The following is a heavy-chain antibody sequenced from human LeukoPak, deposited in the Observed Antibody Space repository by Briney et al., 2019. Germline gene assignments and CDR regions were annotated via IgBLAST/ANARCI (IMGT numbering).Heavy chain of an antibody. CDR2: INHSGST. D-gene: IGHD6-19*01. CDR3: ARGLSRQWLRYRWSDP. CDR1: GGSFSGYY. Sequence: SETLSLTCAVYGGSFSGYYWSWIRQPPGKGLEWIGEINHSGSTNYNPSLKSRVTISVDTSKNQFSLKLSSVTAADTAVYYCARGLSRQWLRYRWSDPWGQGTLVTVSS. V-gene: IGHV4-34*01. J-gene: IGHJ5*02.